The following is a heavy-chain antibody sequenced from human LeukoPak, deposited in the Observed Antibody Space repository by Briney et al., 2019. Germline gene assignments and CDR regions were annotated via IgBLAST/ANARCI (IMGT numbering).Heavy chain of an antibody. D-gene: IGHD1-26*01. J-gene: IGHJ3*02. CDR3: ARHQWVPAFDI. Sequence: SETLSLTCTVSGGSISTFYWNWIRQPPGKGLEWIGHIYYSGSTNYNPSLKSRVTISVDTSKNQFSLKLSSVTAADTAVYYCARHQWVPAFDIWGQGTVVTVSS. CDR2: IYYSGST. V-gene: IGHV4-59*08. CDR1: GGSISTFY.